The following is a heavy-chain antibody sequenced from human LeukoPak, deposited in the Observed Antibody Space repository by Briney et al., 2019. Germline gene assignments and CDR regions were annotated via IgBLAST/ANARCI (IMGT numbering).Heavy chain of an antibody. CDR2: IYHSGST. V-gene: IGHV4-30-2*05. D-gene: IGHD3-3*01. CDR3: ASITIFGVVNYDY. Sequence: PSQTLSLTCAVSGGSISSGGYSWSWIRQPPGKGLEWIGYIYHSGSTYYNPSLKSRVTISVDTSKNQFSLKLSSVTAADTAVYYCASITIFGVVNYDYWGQGTLVTVSS. CDR1: GGSISSGGYS. J-gene: IGHJ4*02.